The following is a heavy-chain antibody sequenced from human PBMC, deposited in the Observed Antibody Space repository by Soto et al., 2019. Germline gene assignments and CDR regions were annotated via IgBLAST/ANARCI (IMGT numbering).Heavy chain of an antibody. CDR2: INSDGTGT. CDR1: GFRFSDYW. CDR3: ASVTLVEAATFGG. D-gene: IGHD3-16*01. J-gene: IGHJ4*02. Sequence: EVQLVESGGGLVQPGGSLRLSCAASGFRFSDYWMYWVRQPPGKGLMWVSRINSDGTGTEYADSVRGRFTISRDNAKNTLYLQINSLTGEGTAVYYRASVTLVEAATFGGWGRETLVTVSS. V-gene: IGHV3-74*01.